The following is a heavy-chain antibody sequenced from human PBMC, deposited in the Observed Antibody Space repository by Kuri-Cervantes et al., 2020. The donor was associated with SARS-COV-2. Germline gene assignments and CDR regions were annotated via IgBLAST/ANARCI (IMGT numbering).Heavy chain of an antibody. J-gene: IGHJ4*02. V-gene: IGHV1-46*01. D-gene: IGHD2-15*01. CDR2: INPSGSGT. CDR3: VVGFFSSRKWDY. CDR1: GYTFTSYG. Sequence: ASVKVSCKASGYTFTSYGISWVRQAPGQGLEWMGIINPSGSGTRYPQRFQDRISMTRDTSTSTVYMELSSLTSEDMAVYYCVVGFFSSRKWDYWGQGTLVTVSS.